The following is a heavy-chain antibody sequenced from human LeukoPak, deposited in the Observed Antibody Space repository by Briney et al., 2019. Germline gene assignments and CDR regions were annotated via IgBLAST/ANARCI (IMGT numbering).Heavy chain of an antibody. D-gene: IGHD3-9*01. CDR2: IKPDGSEK. CDR3: AKDFHRKRSTGNLFDY. V-gene: IGHV3-7*03. Sequence: PGGSLRLSCAASGFTISGYWMSWVRQAPGKGLEWVANIKPDGSEKHYVDSVKGRFTISRDNAENSLYLQMNSLRAEDTALYYCAKDFHRKRSTGNLFDYWGQGTLVTVSS. CDR1: GFTISGYW. J-gene: IGHJ4*02.